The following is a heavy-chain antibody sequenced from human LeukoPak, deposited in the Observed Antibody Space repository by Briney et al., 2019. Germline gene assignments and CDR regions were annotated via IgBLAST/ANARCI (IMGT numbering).Heavy chain of an antibody. J-gene: IGHJ5*02. D-gene: IGHD3-22*01. CDR3: ARGPRWLTMIGNWFDP. Sequence: SETLSLTCAVYGGSFSGYYWSWIRQPPGKGLEWIGEINHSGSTNYNPSLKSRGTISVDTSKNQFSLKLSSVTAAATAAYYCARGPRWLTMIGNWFDPWGQGTLVTVSS. CDR2: INHSGST. CDR1: GGSFSGYY. V-gene: IGHV4-34*01.